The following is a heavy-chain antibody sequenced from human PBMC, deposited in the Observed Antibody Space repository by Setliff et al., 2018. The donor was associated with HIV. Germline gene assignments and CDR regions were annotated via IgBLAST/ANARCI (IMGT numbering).Heavy chain of an antibody. CDR1: GYIFTGFG. CDR2: ISAYNGNR. V-gene: IGHV1-18*01. CDR3: VRDESSYYDSSGYLVFDH. J-gene: IGHJ4*02. D-gene: IGHD3-22*01. Sequence: ASVKVSCKTSGYIFTGFGLTWVRQAPGQGLEWMGWISAYNGNRNYAQKVQDRVTMTTDTSTRTAYMELRSLRSDDTAVYYCVRDESSYYDSSGYLVFDHWGRGTLVTVSS.